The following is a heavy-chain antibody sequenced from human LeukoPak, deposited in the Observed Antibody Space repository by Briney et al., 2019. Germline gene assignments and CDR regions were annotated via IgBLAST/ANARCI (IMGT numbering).Heavy chain of an antibody. Sequence: SGTLSLTCAVSGGSISSSNWWSWVRQPPGKGLEWIGEISHSGSTNYNPSLKSRVTISVDKSKNQFSLKLSSVTAADTAVYYCARSHSSTSWFFDSWGQGTLVTVSS. V-gene: IGHV4-4*02. CDR2: ISHSGST. J-gene: IGHJ4*02. CDR1: GGSISSSNW. CDR3: ARSHSSTSWFFDS. D-gene: IGHD6-6*01.